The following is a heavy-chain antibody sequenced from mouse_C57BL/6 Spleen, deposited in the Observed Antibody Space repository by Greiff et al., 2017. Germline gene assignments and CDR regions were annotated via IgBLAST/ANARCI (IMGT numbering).Heavy chain of an antibody. D-gene: IGHD1-1*01. V-gene: IGHV10-1*01. J-gene: IGHJ3*01. CDR1: GFSFNTYA. Sequence: EVKLVESGGGLVQPKGSLKLSCAASGFSFNTYAMNWVRQAPGKGLEWVARIRSKSNNYATYYADSVKDRFTISRDDSESMLYLQMNNLKTEDTAMYYCVRWGTTHGAYWGQGTLVTVSA. CDR2: IRSKSNNYAT. CDR3: VRWGTTHGAY.